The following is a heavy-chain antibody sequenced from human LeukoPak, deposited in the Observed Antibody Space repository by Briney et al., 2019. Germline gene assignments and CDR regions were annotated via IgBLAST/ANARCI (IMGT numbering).Heavy chain of an antibody. CDR2: ISSSGSTI. CDR3: ARPYSSGSLYYYYYYMDV. Sequence: KSGGSLRLSCAASGFTFSDYYMSWIRQAPGKGLEWVSYISSSGSTIYYADSVKGRFTISRDNAKNSLYLQMNSLRAEDTAVYYCARPYSSGSLYYYYYYMDVWGKGTTVTVSS. V-gene: IGHV3-11*04. D-gene: IGHD6-19*01. J-gene: IGHJ6*03. CDR1: GFTFSDYY.